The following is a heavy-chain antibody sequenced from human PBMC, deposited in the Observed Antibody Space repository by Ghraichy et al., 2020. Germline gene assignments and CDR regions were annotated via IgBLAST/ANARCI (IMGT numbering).Heavy chain of an antibody. D-gene: IGHD5-18*01. CDR3: ARDNSPIIQLWLFDY. J-gene: IGHJ4*02. CDR2: ISYDGSNK. CDR1: GFTFSSYA. V-gene: IGHV3-30-3*01. Sequence: GGSLRLSCATSGFTFSSYAMHWVRQAPGKGLEWVAVISYDGSNKYYADSVKGRFTISRDNSKNTLYLQMNSLRAEDTAVYYCARDNSPIIQLWLFDYWGQGTLVTVSS.